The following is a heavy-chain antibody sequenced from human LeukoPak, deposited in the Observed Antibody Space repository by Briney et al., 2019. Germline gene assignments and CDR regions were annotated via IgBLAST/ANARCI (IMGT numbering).Heavy chain of an antibody. CDR3: ARDGDAYNFDF. J-gene: IGHJ4*02. Sequence: PGGSLRLSCAASGFTLSNYWMHWVRQVPGKGLVWVSRIYRDGSSTDYADSVKGRFIISRDNVKNTLYLQMNSLRADDTAVYYCARDGDAYNFDFWGQGALVTVSS. V-gene: IGHV3-74*01. CDR1: GFTLSNYW. CDR2: IYRDGSST. D-gene: IGHD5-24*01.